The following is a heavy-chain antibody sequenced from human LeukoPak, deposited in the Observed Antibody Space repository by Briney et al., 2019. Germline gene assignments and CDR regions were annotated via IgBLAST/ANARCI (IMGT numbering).Heavy chain of an antibody. CDR1: GDSVSSNSAA. D-gene: IGHD5-12*01. V-gene: IGHV6-1*01. CDR2: TYYGSKWHN. CDR3: AREGGYDKFAAYWYFDL. Sequence: SQTLSLTCAIPGDSVSSNSAAWNWIRQSPSRGLEWLGRTYYGSKWHNDYEVSVKSRITINPDTSTNQFSLQLNSVTPEDTAVYYCAREGGYDKFAAYWYFDLWGRGTLVTVSS. J-gene: IGHJ2*01.